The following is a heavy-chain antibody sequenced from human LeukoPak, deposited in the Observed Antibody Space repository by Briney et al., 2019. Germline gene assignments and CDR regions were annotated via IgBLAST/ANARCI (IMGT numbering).Heavy chain of an antibody. CDR1: GDITHY. CDR2: IYFSGSV. V-gene: IGHV4-39*07. D-gene: IGHD2-2*02. CDR3: ARGLGYCSSTSCYTVIEGFDP. Sequence: SETLSLTCTVSGDITHYWGWIRQPPGKGLECIGSIYFSGSVYYNPSLRSRVTISVDTSKNQFSLKLSSVTAADTAVYYCARGLGYCSSTSCYTVIEGFDPWGQGTLVTVSS. J-gene: IGHJ5*02.